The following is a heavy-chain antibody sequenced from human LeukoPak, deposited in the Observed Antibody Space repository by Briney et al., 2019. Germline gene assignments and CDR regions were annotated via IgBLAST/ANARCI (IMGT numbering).Heavy chain of an antibody. CDR1: GGSISSSSYY. CDR3: ARVGRDGYNFNYYYYMDV. D-gene: IGHD5-24*01. V-gene: IGHV4-39*07. J-gene: IGHJ6*03. Sequence: SETLSLTCTVSGGSISSSSYYWGWIRQPPGKGLEWVGSIYYSGSTYYNPSLKSRLTISADTSKNQFSLKLSSVTAADTAVYYCARVGRDGYNFNYYYYMDVWGKGTTVTVSS. CDR2: IYYSGST.